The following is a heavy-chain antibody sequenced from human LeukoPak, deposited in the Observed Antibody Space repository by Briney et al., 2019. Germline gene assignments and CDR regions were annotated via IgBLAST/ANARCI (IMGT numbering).Heavy chain of an antibody. V-gene: IGHV3-74*01. D-gene: IGHD3-10*01. CDR3: ASLLSPYHDSGGGGMDV. CDR1: GFTFSTHC. CDR2: ISGDGSLT. J-gene: IGHJ6*02. Sequence: GGSLTLSCAASGFTFSTHCVYWVRHAPGKDFVSVSRISGDGSLTIYADYVRGRFTFYRDNAKETLYLQMTSLRVEDTAVYSCASLLSPYHDSGGGGMDVWGQGTKVTVCS.